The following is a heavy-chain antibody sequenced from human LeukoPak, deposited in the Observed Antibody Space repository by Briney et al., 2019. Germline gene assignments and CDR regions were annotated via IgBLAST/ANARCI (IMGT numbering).Heavy chain of an antibody. CDR3: ARGRSIVVVPAAMIGPGNNWFDP. CDR1: GYTFTSYD. CDR2: MNPNSGNT. D-gene: IGHD2-2*01. V-gene: IGHV1-8*03. J-gene: IGHJ5*02. Sequence: ASVKVSCKAPGYTFTSYDINWVRQATGQGLEWMGWMNPNSGNTGYAQKFQGRVTITRNTSISTAYMELSSLRSEDTAVYYCARGRSIVVVPAAMIGPGNNWFDPWGQGTLVTVCS.